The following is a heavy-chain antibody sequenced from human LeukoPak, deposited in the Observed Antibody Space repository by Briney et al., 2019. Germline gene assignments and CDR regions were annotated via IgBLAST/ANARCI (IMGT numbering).Heavy chain of an antibody. V-gene: IGHV1-18*01. D-gene: IGHD2-2*01. CDR3: ARRYCSSNSCYPWWFDP. Sequence: ASVKVSCKASGYTFTSYGISWVRQAPGQGLEWMGWISAYNGNTNYAQKLQGRVTMTTDTSTSTAYMELRSLRSDDTAVYYCARRYCSSNSCYPWWFDPWGQGTLVTVSS. CDR2: ISAYNGNT. J-gene: IGHJ5*02. CDR1: GYTFTSYG.